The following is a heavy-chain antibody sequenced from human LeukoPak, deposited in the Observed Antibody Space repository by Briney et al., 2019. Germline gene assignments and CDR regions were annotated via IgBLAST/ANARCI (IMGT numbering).Heavy chain of an antibody. CDR3: AKDKGGYYYYGMDV. D-gene: IGHD3-16*01. CDR2: ISWNSGSI. Sequence: GGSLRLSCAASGFTFDDYAMHWVRQAPGKGLEWVSGISWNSGSIGYADSVKGRFTISRDNAKNSLYLQMNSLRAEDTALYYCAKDKGGYYYYGMDVWGQGTTVTVSS. CDR1: GFTFDDYA. J-gene: IGHJ6*02. V-gene: IGHV3-9*01.